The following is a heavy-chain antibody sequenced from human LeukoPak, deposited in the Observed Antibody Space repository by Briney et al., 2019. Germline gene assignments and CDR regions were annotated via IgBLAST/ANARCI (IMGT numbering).Heavy chain of an antibody. D-gene: IGHD2-2*02. Sequence: ASVKVSCKASGYTFTGYYMHWVRQAPGQGLEWMGWINPNSGGTNYAQKFQGRVTMTRDTSINTAYMELSRLSSDDAAVYYCATDPRGYCSSTSCYRARTSSLNYYYYGMDVWGQGTTVTVSS. CDR3: ATDPRGYCSSTSCYRARTSSLNYYYYGMDV. CDR2: INPNSGGT. CDR1: GYTFTGYY. V-gene: IGHV1-2*02. J-gene: IGHJ6*02.